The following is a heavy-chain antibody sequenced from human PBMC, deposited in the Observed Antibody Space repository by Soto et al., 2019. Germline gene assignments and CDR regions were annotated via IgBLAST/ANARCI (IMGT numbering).Heavy chain of an antibody. CDR2: INPNSGGT. CDR3: ARGPFFSIAVAGFGWFDP. CDR1: GYTFTGYY. J-gene: IGHJ5*02. Sequence: QVQLVQSGAEVKKPGASVKVSCKASGYTFTGYYMHWVRQAPGQGLEWMGWINPNSGGTNYAQKFQGRVTMTRDTSISTAYMELSRLRSDDTAVYYCARGPFFSIAVAGFGWFDPWGQGTLVTVSS. D-gene: IGHD6-19*01. V-gene: IGHV1-2*02.